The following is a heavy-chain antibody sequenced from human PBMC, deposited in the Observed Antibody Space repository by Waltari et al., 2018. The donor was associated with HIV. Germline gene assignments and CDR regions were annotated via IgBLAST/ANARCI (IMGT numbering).Heavy chain of an antibody. J-gene: IGHJ6*02. D-gene: IGHD3-10*01. V-gene: IGHV3-66*01. Sequence: EVQVVESGGGLVQAGGSLRLSCAASGFTVSVTYMRWVRLAPGKGLEWVSVFYRGGSTYYAESVQGRFTISRDNSKNTVSLQMNSLRVEDTAVYYCARGGAMVRGIYYYYYGMDVWGRGTTVTVSS. CDR1: GFTVSVTY. CDR2: FYRGGST. CDR3: ARGGAMVRGIYYYYYGMDV.